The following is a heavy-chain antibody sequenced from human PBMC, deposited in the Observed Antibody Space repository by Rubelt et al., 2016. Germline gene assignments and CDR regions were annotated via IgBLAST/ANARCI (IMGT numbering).Heavy chain of an antibody. Sequence: VQLVESGGDLVKPGGSLRLSCAASGFTFSSYSMNWVRQAPGKGLEWVSSISWNSGNIAYADSVKGRFTLSRDTDKNSLNLHMNSLRAEDTAVYYCGRVKRFGELSGRQVRTYYYYYGMDVWGQGTTVTVSS. V-gene: IGHV3-9*01. J-gene: IGHJ6*02. D-gene: IGHD3-10*01. CDR1: GFTFSSYS. CDR2: ISWNSGNI. CDR3: GRVKRFGELSGRQVRTYYYYYGMDV.